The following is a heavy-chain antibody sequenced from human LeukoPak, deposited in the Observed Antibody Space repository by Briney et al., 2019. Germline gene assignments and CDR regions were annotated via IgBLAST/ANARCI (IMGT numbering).Heavy chain of an antibody. J-gene: IGHJ4*02. CDR1: GGSISSSSYY. Sequence: SETLSLTCTVSGGSISSSSYYWGWIRQPPGKGLEWIGSIYYSGSTYYNPSLKSRVTISVDTSKNQFSLKLSSVTAADTAVYYCARATHKAAAGMFDYWGQGTLVTVSS. D-gene: IGHD6-13*01. V-gene: IGHV4-39*07. CDR3: ARATHKAAAGMFDY. CDR2: IYYSGST.